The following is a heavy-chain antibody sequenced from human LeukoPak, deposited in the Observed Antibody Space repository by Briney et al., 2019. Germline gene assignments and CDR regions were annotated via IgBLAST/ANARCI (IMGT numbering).Heavy chain of an antibody. CDR1: GFTFSSYG. CDR3: VTELSGSFPT. Sequence: GGSLRLSCAASGFTFSSYGMSWVRQAPGKGLEWVSAISGSGGSTYYADSVKGRFTISRDNSKNTLDLQMNSLKSEDTAVYYCVTELSGSFPTWGQGTLITVSS. J-gene: IGHJ4*02. V-gene: IGHV3-23*01. CDR2: ISGSGGST. D-gene: IGHD1-26*01.